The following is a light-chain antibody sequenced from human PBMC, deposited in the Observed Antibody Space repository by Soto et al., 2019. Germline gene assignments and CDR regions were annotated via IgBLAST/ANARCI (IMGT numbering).Light chain of an antibody. CDR3: QHRNSWPGT. J-gene: IGKJ2*02. CDR2: DAS. Sequence: EIELTQSPVTLSLSPGERATLSCRASQSVRTYLAWYQQRPGQAPKLLIYDASNRATGIPARFSGSGSGTDFTLTISSLEPEDFAVYYCQHRNSWPGTFGQGTNLEIK. V-gene: IGKV3-11*01. CDR1: QSVRTY.